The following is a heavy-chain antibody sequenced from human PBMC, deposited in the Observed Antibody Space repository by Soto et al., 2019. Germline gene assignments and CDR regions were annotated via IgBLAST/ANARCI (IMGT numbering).Heavy chain of an antibody. CDR1: GFTFSSYG. V-gene: IGHV3-30*18. J-gene: IGHJ4*02. Sequence: QVQLVESGGGVVQPGRSLRLSCAASGFTFSSYGMHWVRQAPGKGLEWVAVISYDGSNKYYADSVKGRFTISRDNSKNTLYLQMNSLRAEDTAVYYCAKDDYYGSGSYYDFDYWGQGTLVTVSS. CDR2: ISYDGSNK. D-gene: IGHD3-10*01. CDR3: AKDDYYGSGSYYDFDY.